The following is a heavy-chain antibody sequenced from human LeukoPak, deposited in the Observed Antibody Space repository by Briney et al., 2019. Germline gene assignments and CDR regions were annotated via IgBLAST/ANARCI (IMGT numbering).Heavy chain of an antibody. CDR3: ARANDNYYYYYMDV. CDR1: GFTLSSYS. CDR2: ISSSSSYI. J-gene: IGHJ6*03. D-gene: IGHD3-9*01. Sequence: GGALRLSCAASGFTLSSYSMNWVRQARGKGLEWVSSISSSSSYICDADSVKGRFTISRDNAKNSLYLQMNSLRAEDTGVYYCARANDNYYYYYMDVWGKGTTVTIS. V-gene: IGHV3-21*01.